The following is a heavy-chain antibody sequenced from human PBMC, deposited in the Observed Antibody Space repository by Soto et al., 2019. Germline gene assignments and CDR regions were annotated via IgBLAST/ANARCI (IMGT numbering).Heavy chain of an antibody. Sequence: PGGSLRLSCAASGFRFDEYAMHWVRQAPGKGLEWVSKIGSSGSTIWYADSVKGRFTISRDNAKNSLYLQMNSLRGEDTAVYYCARATYSSSYYFDSWGQGTLVTVSS. J-gene: IGHJ4*02. CDR1: GFRFDEYA. CDR2: IGSSGSTI. CDR3: ARATYSSSYYFDS. D-gene: IGHD6-6*01. V-gene: IGHV3-48*03.